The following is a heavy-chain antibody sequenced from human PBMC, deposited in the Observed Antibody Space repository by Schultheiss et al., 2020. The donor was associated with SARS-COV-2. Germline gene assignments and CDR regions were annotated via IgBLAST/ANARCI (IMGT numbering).Heavy chain of an antibody. CDR1: GFTVSSNY. D-gene: IGHD5-18*01. V-gene: IGHV3-53*01. CDR2: ISPSGPTT. CDR3: ARVLGYSYGNFDY. Sequence: GGSLRLSCAASGFTVSSNYMSWVRQAPGKGLEWVSSISPSGPTTYYADSVKGRFTISRDNSKNTLYLQMSSLRAEDTAVYYCARVLGYSYGNFDYWGQGTLVTVSS. J-gene: IGHJ4*02.